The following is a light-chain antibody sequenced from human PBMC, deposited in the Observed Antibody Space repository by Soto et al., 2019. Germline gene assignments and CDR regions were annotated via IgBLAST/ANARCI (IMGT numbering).Light chain of an antibody. Sequence: DIVMTQSPDSLVVPLGERATIHCKATQSLLFSSKNLNYLSWYQQKPGQPPRLLIYWASTRDFGVPDRFSGSGSGTDFTLTISSLQADDVAVYYCQQYYSPPLTFGGGTRLEIK. CDR1: QSLLFSSKNLNY. CDR3: QQYYSPPLT. J-gene: IGKJ4*01. CDR2: WAS. V-gene: IGKV4-1*01.